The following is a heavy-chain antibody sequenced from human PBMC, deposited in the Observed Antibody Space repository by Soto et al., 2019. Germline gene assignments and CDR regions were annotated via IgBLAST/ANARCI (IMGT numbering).Heavy chain of an antibody. CDR2: ISGDGGTT. D-gene: IGHD2-21*02. J-gene: IGHJ4*02. CDR1: GFSLTSYA. Sequence: GSLRLSCAAAGFSLTSYAMTWVRQAPGKGLEWVSVISGDGGTTYYADSVKGRFTISRDNSKNTVHLQMHSLRAEDTAVYYCEKGDAYGGNSLVFDYWGQGTLVTVSS. V-gene: IGHV3-23*01. CDR3: EKGDAYGGNSLVFDY.